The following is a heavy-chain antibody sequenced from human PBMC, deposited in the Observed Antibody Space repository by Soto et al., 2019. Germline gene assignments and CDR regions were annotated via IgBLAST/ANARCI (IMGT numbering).Heavy chain of an antibody. V-gene: IGHV3-23*01. CDR2: ISGSGGST. Sequence: GGSLRLSCAASGFTFSSYAMSWVRQAPGKGLEWVSAISGSGGSTYYADSVKGRFTISRDHSKNTLYLQMNSLRAEDTAVYYCARETYYYDSSGYTFAPWGQGTLVTVSS. J-gene: IGHJ5*02. CDR1: GFTFSSYA. CDR3: ARETYYYDSSGYTFAP. D-gene: IGHD3-22*01.